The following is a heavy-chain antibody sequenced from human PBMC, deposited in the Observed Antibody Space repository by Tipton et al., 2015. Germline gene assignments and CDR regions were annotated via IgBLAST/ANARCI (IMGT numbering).Heavy chain of an antibody. J-gene: IGHJ3*02. D-gene: IGHD3-22*01. CDR1: GYNFTKYW. V-gene: IGHV5-51*01. CDR2: IYPGDSDA. CDR3: ARHVSFYYDTHGSDALDI. Sequence: QLVQSGAEVKKPGESLKISCQGSGYNFTKYWIAWVRQMPGKGLEWMGIIYPGDSDAKYSPSFQGQVTISVDKSISTAYLHWSSLKASDTAMYYCARHVSFYYDTHGSDALDIWAQGTMVTVSS.